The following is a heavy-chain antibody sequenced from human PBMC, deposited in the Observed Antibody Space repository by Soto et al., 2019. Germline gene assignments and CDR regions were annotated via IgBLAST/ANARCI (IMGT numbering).Heavy chain of an antibody. D-gene: IGHD3-9*01. J-gene: IGHJ6*02. CDR1: GFTLSSYD. V-gene: IGHV3-13*01. CDR3: TRKTPPTGMEV. CDR2: IGSGGDT. Sequence: EVQLVESGGGLVQPGGSLRLSCAASGFTLSSYDIHWVRQATGEGLAWVSGIGSGGDTHYADSVKGRFIISREDGKNSLYLQMNNLRVGDTAVYYCTRKTPPTGMEVCGQGATVTVSS.